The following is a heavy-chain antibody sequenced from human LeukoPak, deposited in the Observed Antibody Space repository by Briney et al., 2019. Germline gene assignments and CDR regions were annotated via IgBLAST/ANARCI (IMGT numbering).Heavy chain of an antibody. J-gene: IGHJ6*03. CDR2: IYYSGST. V-gene: IGHV4-59*08. CDR1: GGSISSYY. Sequence: SESQSLTCTVSGGSISSYYWSWIRQPPGKGLEWIGYIYYSGSTYYNPSLKSRVTISVDTSKNQFSLKLSSVTAADTAVYYCARGSCGGDCYSFQMGPDDYMDVWGKGTTVTVSS. D-gene: IGHD2-21*02. CDR3: ARGSCGGDCYSFQMGPDDYMDV.